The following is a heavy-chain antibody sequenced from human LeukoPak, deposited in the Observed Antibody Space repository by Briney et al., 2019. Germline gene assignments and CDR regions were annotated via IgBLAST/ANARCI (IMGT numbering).Heavy chain of an antibody. CDR2: VSGSSGST. V-gene: IGHV3-23*01. J-gene: IGHJ4*02. CDR1: GITFSNYA. D-gene: IGHD2-2*01. Sequence: PGGSLRLSCAASGITFSNYAMSWVRQAPGKGLEWVSAVSGSSGSTYYADSVKGRFTISRDNSKNTLYLQMNSLRAEDTAVYYCAKDGWIYCSSTSCYGGFGYWGQGTLVTVSS. CDR3: AKDGWIYCSSTSCYGGFGY.